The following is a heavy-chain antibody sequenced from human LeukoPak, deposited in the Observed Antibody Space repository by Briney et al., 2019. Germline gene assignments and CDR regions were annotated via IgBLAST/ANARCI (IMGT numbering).Heavy chain of an antibody. V-gene: IGHV1-69*05. Sequence: SVKVSCKASGGTFSSYAISWVRQAPGQGLEWMGRIVPIFGTANYAQKFQGRVTITTDESTSTAYMELSSLRSEDTAVYYCARSGIPNYDFWSGPFDYWGQGTLVTVSS. CDR3: ARSGIPNYDFWSGPFDY. J-gene: IGHJ4*02. CDR2: IVPIFGTA. CDR1: GGTFSSYA. D-gene: IGHD3-3*01.